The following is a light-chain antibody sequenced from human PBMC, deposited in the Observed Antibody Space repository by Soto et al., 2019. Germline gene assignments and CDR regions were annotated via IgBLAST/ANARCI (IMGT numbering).Light chain of an antibody. Sequence: DIQMTQSPSTLSASVGDRVTIACRASQSISNYLAWHQQKPGKAPKLLIYKASSLESGVPSRFSGSGSGTEFTLTISSLQPDDFATYYCQQYNSYSWTFGQGTKVEIK. J-gene: IGKJ1*01. CDR2: KAS. V-gene: IGKV1-5*03. CDR3: QQYNSYSWT. CDR1: QSISNY.